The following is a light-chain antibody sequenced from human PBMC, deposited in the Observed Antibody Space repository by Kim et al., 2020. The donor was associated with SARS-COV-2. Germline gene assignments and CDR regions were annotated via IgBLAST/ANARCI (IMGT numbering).Light chain of an antibody. Sequence: PGEKATLSCRASQIVSSSFLAWYQQKPGQAPRLLIYGASSWATGIPDRFSGSGSGTDFTLTISTVEPEDSAVYYCQQYGSSPQTFGQGTKVDIK. CDR1: QIVSSSF. CDR3: QQYGSSPQT. V-gene: IGKV3-20*01. J-gene: IGKJ1*01. CDR2: GAS.